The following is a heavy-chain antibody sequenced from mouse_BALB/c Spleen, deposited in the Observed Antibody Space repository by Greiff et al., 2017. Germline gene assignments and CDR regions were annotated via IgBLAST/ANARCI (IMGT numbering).Heavy chain of an antibody. CDR2: IWGDGST. Sequence: VKLMESGPGLVAPSQSLSITCTVSGFSLTGYDVNWVRQPPGKGLEWLGMIWGDGSTDYNSALKSRLSISKDNSKSQVFLKMNSLQTDDTARYYCARDGGGYFDYWGQGTTLTVSS. V-gene: IGHV2-6-7*01. CDR1: GFSLTGYD. J-gene: IGHJ2*01. CDR3: ARDGGGYFDY.